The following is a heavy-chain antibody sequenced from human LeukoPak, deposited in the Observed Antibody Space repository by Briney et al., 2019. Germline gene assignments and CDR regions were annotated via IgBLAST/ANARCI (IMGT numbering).Heavy chain of an antibody. D-gene: IGHD6-13*01. V-gene: IGHV4-59*08. CDR1: GDSISTYY. J-gene: IGHJ5*02. CDR3: ARGYSSSWHLNWFDP. CDR2: IYYSGST. Sequence: SETLSLTCTVSGDSISTYYWSWIRQTPGKGLEWIGYIYYSGSTNYNPSLKSRITISVDTSKNQFSLKLSSVTAADTAVYYCARGYSSSWHLNWFDPWGQGTLVTVSS.